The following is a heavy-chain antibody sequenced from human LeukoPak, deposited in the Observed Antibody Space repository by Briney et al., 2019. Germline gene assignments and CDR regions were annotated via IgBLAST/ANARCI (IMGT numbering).Heavy chain of an antibody. CDR2: INAGNGNT. CDR1: GYTFTTYA. D-gene: IGHD6-6*01. CDR3: ERGSIAARGYFDY. Sequence: ASVKVSCKASGYTFTTYAMHWVRQAPGQRLEWMGWINAGNGNTKYSQKFQGRVTIIRDTSASTAYMELSSLRSEDTAVYYCERGSIAARGYFDYWGQGTLVTVSS. V-gene: IGHV1-3*01. J-gene: IGHJ4*02.